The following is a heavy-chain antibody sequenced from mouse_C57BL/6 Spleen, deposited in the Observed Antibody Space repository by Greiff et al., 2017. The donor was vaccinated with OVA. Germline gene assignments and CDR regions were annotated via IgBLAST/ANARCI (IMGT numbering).Heavy chain of an antibody. Sequence: EVMLVESGGGLVKPGGSLKLSCAASGFTFSSYAMSWVRQTPEKRLEWVATISDGGSYTYYPDNVKGRFTISRDNAKNNLYLQMSHLKSEDTAMYYCARDDGHAMDYWGQGTSVTVSS. J-gene: IGHJ4*01. CDR1: GFTFSSYA. V-gene: IGHV5-4*01. CDR3: ARDDGHAMDY. D-gene: IGHD2-3*01. CDR2: ISDGGSYT.